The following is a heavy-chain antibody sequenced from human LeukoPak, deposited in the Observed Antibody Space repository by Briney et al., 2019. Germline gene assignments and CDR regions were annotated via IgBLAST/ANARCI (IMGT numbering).Heavy chain of an antibody. V-gene: IGHV3-33*08. D-gene: IGHD6-19*01. CDR1: GFTFSTYG. Sequence: GGSLRLACAASGFTFSTYGMHWVRQAPGKGLEWVALIWYDGSHKYYADSVKGRFTISRDNSKNTLYLQMNSLRAEDTAVYYCARVKTSGWLDAFDIWGQGTMVTVPS. CDR3: ARVKTSGWLDAFDI. J-gene: IGHJ3*02. CDR2: IWYDGSHK.